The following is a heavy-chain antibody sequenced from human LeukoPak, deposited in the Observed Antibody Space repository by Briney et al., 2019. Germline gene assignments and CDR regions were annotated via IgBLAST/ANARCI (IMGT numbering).Heavy chain of an antibody. J-gene: IGHJ3*02. D-gene: IGHD3-16*01. V-gene: IGHV3-33*08. CDR3: ARDLGGSPFDI. CDR1: GFTFSSYA. Sequence: GGSLRLSCAASGFTFSSYAMHWVRQAPGKGLEWVAVIWSDGSTKKYADSVKGRFTISRDNSRNTLYLQMDSLRDEDRAVYYCARDLGGSPFDIWGQGTMVTVSS. CDR2: IWSDGSTK.